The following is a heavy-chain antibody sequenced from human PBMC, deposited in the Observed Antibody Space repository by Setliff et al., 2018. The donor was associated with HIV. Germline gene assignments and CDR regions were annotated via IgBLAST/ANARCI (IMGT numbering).Heavy chain of an antibody. CDR2: VTVNGAT. J-gene: IGHJ2*01. CDR1: GDSMTSGSYY. V-gene: IGHV4-61*02. Sequence: PSETLSLTCTVSGDSMTSGSYYWTWIRQPAGKRLEWIGRVTVNGATKYNPSLQSRVTISVDTSENQFSLKVTPVTAADTATYYCSRGPPFDRWGRGTLVTVSS. CDR3: SRGPPFDR.